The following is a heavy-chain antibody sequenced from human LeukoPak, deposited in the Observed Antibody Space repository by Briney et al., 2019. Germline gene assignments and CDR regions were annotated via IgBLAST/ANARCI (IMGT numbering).Heavy chain of an antibody. D-gene: IGHD5-18*01. J-gene: IGHJ3*02. Sequence: SETLSLTCTVSGDSISSYYWSWIRQPPGKGLEWIGYIYYSGSTNYNPSLKSRVTISVDTSKNQFSLKLSSVTAADTAVYYCARDLGGYSYGQSAFDIWGQGTMVTVSS. CDR2: IYYSGST. CDR3: ARDLGGYSYGQSAFDI. V-gene: IGHV4-59*01. CDR1: GDSISSYY.